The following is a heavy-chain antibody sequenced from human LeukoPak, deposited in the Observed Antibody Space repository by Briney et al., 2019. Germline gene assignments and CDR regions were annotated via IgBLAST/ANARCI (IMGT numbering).Heavy chain of an antibody. CDR3: AKDRGSRLPYDAFDI. CDR1: GFTVSSNY. CDR2: ISDSGSST. D-gene: IGHD2-2*01. J-gene: IGHJ3*02. V-gene: IGHV3-23*01. Sequence: PGGSLRLSCAASGFTVSSNYMSWVRQAPGKGLEWVSGISDSGSSTYYADSVRGRFTISRDNSKNTLYLQMNSLRVEDTAVYYCAKDRGSRLPYDAFDIWGQGTVVTVSS.